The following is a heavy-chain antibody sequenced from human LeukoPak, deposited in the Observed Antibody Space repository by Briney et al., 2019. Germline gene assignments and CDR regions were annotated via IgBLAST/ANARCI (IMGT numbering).Heavy chain of an antibody. Sequence: PGGSLRLSCAASGFTFDKFAMNWVRQPPGEGLQWFSTITSGADTYYADSVKGRFSISRDNSRNTVSVQMHSLRADDTAVYFCAKGDNFGRVADAFDSWGQGTMVTVSS. CDR3: AKGDNFGRVADAFDS. J-gene: IGHJ3*01. D-gene: IGHD1-1*01. CDR2: ITSGADT. V-gene: IGHV3-23*01. CDR1: GFTFDKFA.